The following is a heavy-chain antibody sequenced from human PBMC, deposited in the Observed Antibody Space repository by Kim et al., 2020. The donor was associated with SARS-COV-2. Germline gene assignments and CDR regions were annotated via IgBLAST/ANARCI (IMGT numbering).Heavy chain of an antibody. CDR1: GGSISSSSYY. CDR3: ARHICPDYYGSGSYYKCGQFDP. Sequence: SETLSLTCTVSGGSISSSSYYWGWIRQPPGKGLEWIGSIYYSGSTYYNPSLKSRVTISVDTSKNQFSLKLSSVTAADTAVYYCARHICPDYYGSGSYYKCGQFDPWGQGTLVTVSS. CDR2: IYYSGST. D-gene: IGHD3-10*01. J-gene: IGHJ5*02. V-gene: IGHV4-39*01.